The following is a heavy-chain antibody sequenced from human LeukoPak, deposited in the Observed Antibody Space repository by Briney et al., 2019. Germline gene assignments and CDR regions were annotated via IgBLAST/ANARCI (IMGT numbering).Heavy chain of an antibody. D-gene: IGHD3-16*02. Sequence: GGSLRLSCAASGFTFSSYAMSWVRQAPGKGLEWVSGISGSGGNTYYADYVKGRFTISRDNSKNTLYLQMNSLRAEDTAVYYCANSGVYDYVWGSYPSDYWGQGTLVTVSS. V-gene: IGHV3-23*01. CDR2: ISGSGGNT. CDR3: ANSGVYDYVWGSYPSDY. CDR1: GFTFSSYA. J-gene: IGHJ4*02.